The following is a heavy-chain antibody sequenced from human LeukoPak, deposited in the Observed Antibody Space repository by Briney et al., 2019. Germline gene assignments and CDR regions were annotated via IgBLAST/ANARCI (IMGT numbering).Heavy chain of an antibody. CDR2: ISPSGAST. CDR3: ARSYSYGSSLDY. V-gene: IGHV1-46*01. D-gene: IGHD5-18*01. CDR1: GYTFTSYY. J-gene: IGHJ4*02. Sequence: ASVKVSCKASGYTFTSYYMHWVRQASGQGLEWMGIISPSGASTSYAQKFQGRVTMTRDTSTNTVYMELSSLRSEDTAVYYCARSYSYGSSLDYWGQGTLVTVSS.